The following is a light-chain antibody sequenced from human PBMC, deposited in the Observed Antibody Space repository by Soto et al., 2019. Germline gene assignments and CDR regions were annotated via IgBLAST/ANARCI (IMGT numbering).Light chain of an antibody. CDR3: SSYTSSGTRV. CDR1: NSDVGGYNY. V-gene: IGLV2-14*01. CDR2: EVS. J-gene: IGLJ1*01. Sequence: QSALPQPASVSGSPGQSITICCTGTNSDVGGYNYVSWYQQHPGKPPKLMIFEVSNRPSGVSNRFSASKSDNTASLTISGLQVEDEADYYCSSYTSSGTRVFGTGSKVTVL.